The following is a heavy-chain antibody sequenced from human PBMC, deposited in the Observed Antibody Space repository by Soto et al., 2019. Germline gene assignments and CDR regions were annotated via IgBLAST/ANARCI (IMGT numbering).Heavy chain of an antibody. CDR3: AKEAKGDY. J-gene: IGHJ4*02. Sequence: GGSLRLSCAASGFTFSSYGMHWVRQAPGKGLEWVAVISYDGSNKYYADSVKGRFTISRDNSKNTLYLQMNSLRAEDTAVYYCAKEAKGDYWGQGTLVTVSS. CDR2: ISYDGSNK. V-gene: IGHV3-30*18. CDR1: GFTFSSYG.